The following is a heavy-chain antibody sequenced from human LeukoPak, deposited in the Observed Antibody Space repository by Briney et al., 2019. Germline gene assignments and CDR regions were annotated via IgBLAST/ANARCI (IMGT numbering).Heavy chain of an antibody. D-gene: IGHD3-3*01. Sequence: PSETLSLTCAVSRYFITSGHYWGWIRQSPGKGLEWIGSVFHSGSTYYNPSLKSRVTISVDMSKNQFSLKLSSVTAADTAVYYCARSMEETTIFGVVIIHFDSWGQGTPVTVSS. CDR1: RYFITSGHY. CDR3: ARSMEETTIFGVVIIHFDS. J-gene: IGHJ4*02. V-gene: IGHV4-38-2*01. CDR2: VFHSGST.